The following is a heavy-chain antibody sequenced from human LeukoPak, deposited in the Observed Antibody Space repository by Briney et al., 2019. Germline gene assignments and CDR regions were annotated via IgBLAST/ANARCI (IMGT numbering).Heavy chain of an antibody. D-gene: IGHD4-17*01. V-gene: IGHV4-59*08. CDR1: GGSISSYY. CDR2: IYYSGST. J-gene: IGHJ4*02. CDR3: ARHVALRWYPYYFDY. Sequence: SETLSLTCTVSGGSISSYYWSWIRQPPGKGLEWIGYIYYSGSTNYNPSLKSRVTISVDTSKNQFSLKLSSVTAADTAVYYCARHVALRWYPYYFDYWGQGTLVTVSS.